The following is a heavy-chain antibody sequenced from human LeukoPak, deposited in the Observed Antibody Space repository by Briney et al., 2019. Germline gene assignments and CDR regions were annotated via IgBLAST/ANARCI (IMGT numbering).Heavy chain of an antibody. D-gene: IGHD3-3*01. Sequence: PGTSLRLSCVASRVTFTRNCMHWVRQAPGKGLEWVAAIPHDGSNALYADSVKGRFTISRDDSKSTQYLQMNSLRIEDSAMYYCATGSDFYNASCGQGTLVTVSS. J-gene: IGHJ5*02. CDR1: RVTFTRNC. V-gene: IGHV3-30*03. CDR3: ATGSDFYNAS. CDR2: IPHDGSNA.